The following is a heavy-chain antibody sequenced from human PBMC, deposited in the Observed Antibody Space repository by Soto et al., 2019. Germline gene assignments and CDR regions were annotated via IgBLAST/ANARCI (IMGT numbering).Heavy chain of an antibody. CDR2: INHSGST. V-gene: IGHV4-34*01. D-gene: IGHD3-10*01. CDR3: ARQRDYYGSGSPGDYYGMDV. CDR1: GGSFSGYY. J-gene: IGHJ6*02. Sequence: SETLSLTCAVYGGSFSGYYWSWIRQPPGKGLEWIGEINHSGSTYYNPSLKSRVTISVDTSKNQFSLKLSSVTAADTAVYYCARQRDYYGSGSPGDYYGMDVWGQGTTVTVSS.